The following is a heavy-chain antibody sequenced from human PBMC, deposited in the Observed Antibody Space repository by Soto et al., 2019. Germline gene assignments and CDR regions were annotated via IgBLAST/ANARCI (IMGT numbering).Heavy chain of an antibody. D-gene: IGHD6-13*01. V-gene: IGHV3-23*01. CDR3: ATPYSSGWFSPFDY. CDR1: GFTFGSYA. J-gene: IGHJ4*02. CDR2: IGAGYGT. Sequence: EVQLLESGGGLVQPGGSLRLSCAASGFTFGSYAMSWVRQAPGKGLEWVSSIGAGYGTYYADSVKGRFTISRDNSKNTLYLQMNSLRAEDTAIYYCATPYSSGWFSPFDYWGQGSLVTVSS.